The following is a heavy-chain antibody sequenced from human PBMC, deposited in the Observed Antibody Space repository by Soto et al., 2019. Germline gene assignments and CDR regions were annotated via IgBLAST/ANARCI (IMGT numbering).Heavy chain of an antibody. Sequence: QVQLVQSGAEVKKPGASVKVSCKASGYTFTSYGISWVRQAPGQGLEWMGWISAYNGNTNYAQKLQGRVTMTTATSTSTAYMELRSLRSDDTAVYYCARVHYGDYSTYYFDYWGQGTLVTVSS. CDR3: ARVHYGDYSTYYFDY. CDR1: GYTFTSYG. D-gene: IGHD4-17*01. J-gene: IGHJ4*02. V-gene: IGHV1-18*04. CDR2: ISAYNGNT.